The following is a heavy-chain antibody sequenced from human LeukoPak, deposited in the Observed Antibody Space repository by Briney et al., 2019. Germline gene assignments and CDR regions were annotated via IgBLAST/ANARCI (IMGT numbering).Heavy chain of an antibody. V-gene: IGHV4-59*01. Sequence: SETLSLTCTVSGGSISSYYWSWIRQPPGKGLEWIGYIYYSGSTNYNPSLKSRVTISVDTSKNQFSLKLSSVTAADTAVYYCARDYGGSSSFWFDPWGQGTLVTVSS. CDR3: ARDYGGSSSFWFDP. J-gene: IGHJ5*02. CDR2: IYYSGST. CDR1: GGSISSYY. D-gene: IGHD6-6*01.